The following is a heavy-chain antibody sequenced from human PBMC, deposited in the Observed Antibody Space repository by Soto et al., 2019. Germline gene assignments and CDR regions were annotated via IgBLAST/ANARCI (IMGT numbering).Heavy chain of an antibody. D-gene: IGHD2-15*01. CDR3: ARDSYCSGGSCYSGYFDY. V-gene: IGHV1-18*01. CDR1: GYTFTSYG. Sequence: QVQLVQSGAEVKKPGASVKVSCKASGYTFTSYGISWVRQAPGQGLEWMGWISAYNGNTNYAQKLQGRVTMTTDTSTSTAYMELRSLRSDDTSVYYCARDSYCSGGSCYSGYFDYWGQGTLVTVSS. J-gene: IGHJ4*02. CDR2: ISAYNGNT.